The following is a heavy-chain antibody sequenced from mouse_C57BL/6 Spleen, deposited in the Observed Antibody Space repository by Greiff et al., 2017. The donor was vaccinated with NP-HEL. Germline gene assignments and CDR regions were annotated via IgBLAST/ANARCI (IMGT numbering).Heavy chain of an antibody. D-gene: IGHD3-2*02. Sequence: QVQLKESGPGLVQPSQSLSITCTVSGFSLTSYGVHWVRQSPGKGLEWLGVIWRGGSTDYNAAFMSRLSITKDNSKSQVFFKMNSLQADDTAIYYCAKTEDSSGYYFDYWGQGTTLTVSS. CDR2: IWRGGST. V-gene: IGHV2-5*01. J-gene: IGHJ2*01. CDR1: GFSLTSYG. CDR3: AKTEDSSGYYFDY.